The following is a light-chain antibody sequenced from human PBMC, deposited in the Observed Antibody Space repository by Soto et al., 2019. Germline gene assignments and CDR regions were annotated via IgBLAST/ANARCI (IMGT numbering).Light chain of an antibody. J-gene: IGKJ1*01. CDR2: WAS. Sequence: DIVMAQSPDSLAVSLGERATVNCRSSQSILSTSDNNNYLAWYQQKPGQPPKALIYWASNRESGVPDRFSGSGSGTDLTLTINNLQAEDVAVYYCQQYYSTPRTFGQGTKVEIK. V-gene: IGKV4-1*01. CDR1: QSILSTSDNNNY. CDR3: QQYYSTPRT.